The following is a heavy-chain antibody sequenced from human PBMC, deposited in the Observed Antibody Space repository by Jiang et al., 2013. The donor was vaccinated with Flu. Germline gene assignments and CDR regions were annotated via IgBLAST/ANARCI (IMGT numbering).Heavy chain of an antibody. V-gene: IGHV4-39*01. J-gene: IGHJ3*02. CDR2: IYYSGST. CDR1: GGSISTSSDY. D-gene: IGHD3-3*01. Sequence: PGLVKPSETLSLTCTVSGGSISTSSDYWGWIRQPPGKGLEWIGTIYYSGSTYYNPSLKSRVTISVDTSKNQFSLKLTSVTAADTAVYYCARPPFGFGDAFDIWGQGTMVTVSS. CDR3: ARPPFGFGDAFDI.